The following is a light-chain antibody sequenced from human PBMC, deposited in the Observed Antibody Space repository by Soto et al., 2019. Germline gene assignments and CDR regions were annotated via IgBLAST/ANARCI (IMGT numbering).Light chain of an antibody. CDR1: QAISNY. CDR2: DAS. J-gene: IGKJ5*01. CDR3: QQYDNLPIT. V-gene: IGKV1-33*01. Sequence: DIPMTQSPSSLSASVGDRVTITCQASQAISNYLNWYQQKPGKAPKLLIYDASNLETGVPSRFSGSGSGTDFTFTISSLQPEDIAKYYCQQYDNLPITFGQGTRLEIK.